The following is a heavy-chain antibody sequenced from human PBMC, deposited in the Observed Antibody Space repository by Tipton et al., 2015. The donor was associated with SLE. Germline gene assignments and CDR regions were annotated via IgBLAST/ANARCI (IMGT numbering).Heavy chain of an antibody. CDR3: ARLNYYGSGSFYPTTFDY. J-gene: IGHJ4*02. CDR1: GDSISSSSYY. V-gene: IGHV4-39*01. CDR2: IYYTGSI. D-gene: IGHD3-10*01. Sequence: TLSLTCSVSGDSISSSSYYWGWIRQPPGKGLEWIGSIYYTGSIYYNPSLKSRVTISADTSQNQVYLRLTSVTAADTAVYYCARLNYYGSGSFYPTTFDYWGQGTLVLVS.